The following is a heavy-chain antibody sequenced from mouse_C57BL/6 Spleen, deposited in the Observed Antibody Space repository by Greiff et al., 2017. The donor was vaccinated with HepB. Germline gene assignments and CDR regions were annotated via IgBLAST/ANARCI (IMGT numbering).Heavy chain of an antibody. CDR1: GFSLTSYG. CDR2: IWSDGST. V-gene: IGHV2-6-1*01. CDR3: ARHANYYAMDY. J-gene: IGHJ4*01. Sequence: QVQLKESGPGLVAPSQSLSITCTVSGFSLTSYGVHWVRQPPGKGLEWLVVIWSDGSTTYNSALKSKLSISNDNTKSQVFLKMNSLQTDDTAMYYCARHANYYAMDYWGQGTSVTVSS.